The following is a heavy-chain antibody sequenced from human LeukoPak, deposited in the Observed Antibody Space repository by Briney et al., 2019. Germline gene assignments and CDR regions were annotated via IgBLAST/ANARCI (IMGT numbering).Heavy chain of an antibody. J-gene: IGHJ4*02. CDR1: GGSINSYY. D-gene: IGHD6-13*01. CDR2: IYSSGST. Sequence: SETLSLTCTVSGGSINSYYWSWIRQPAGKGLEWIGRIYSSGSTNYNPSLKSRVTMSVDTSKNQFSLKLSSVTAADTAVYYCARDGASSSWPYYFDYWGQGTLVTVSS. CDR3: ARDGASSSWPYYFDY. V-gene: IGHV4-4*07.